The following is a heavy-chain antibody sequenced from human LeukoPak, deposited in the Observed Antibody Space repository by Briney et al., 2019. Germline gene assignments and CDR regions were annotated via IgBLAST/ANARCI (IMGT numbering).Heavy chain of an antibody. CDR2: ISAYNGNT. Sequence: ASVKASCKASGYTFSSYGISWVRQAPGQGLEWMGWISAYNGNTNYAQKLQGRVTMTTDTSTSTAYMELRSLRSDDTAVYYCARDWENCSGGSCYAAYNWFDPWGRGTLVTVSS. CDR3: ARDWENCSGGSCYAAYNWFDP. V-gene: IGHV1-18*01. D-gene: IGHD2-15*01. J-gene: IGHJ5*02. CDR1: GYTFSSYG.